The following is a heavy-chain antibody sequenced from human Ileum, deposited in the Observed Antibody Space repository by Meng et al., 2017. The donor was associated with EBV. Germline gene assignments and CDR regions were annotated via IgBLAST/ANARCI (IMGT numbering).Heavy chain of an antibody. CDR3: ALGTCGTNCFYFDF. CDR2: INAGNGDT. D-gene: IGHD2-2*01. V-gene: IGHV1-3*01. CDR1: GYTFSDHS. J-gene: IGHJ4*02. Sequence: QVQLVQSGAELKKPXXAVKVXCKGSGYTFSDHSIHWMRQAPGQRLEWMGWINAGNGDTHYSQNFQGRVSFTRDTSATTTYMEMSSLRSEDTAVFYCALGTCGTNCFYFDFWGQGALVTVSS.